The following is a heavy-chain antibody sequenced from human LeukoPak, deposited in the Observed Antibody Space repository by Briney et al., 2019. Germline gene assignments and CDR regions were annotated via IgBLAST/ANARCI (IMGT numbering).Heavy chain of an antibody. CDR1: GYTFTGYY. CDR2: INPNSGGT. D-gene: IGHD1-26*01. CDR3: AREGGDYYYYYMDV. Sequence: ASVKVSCKASGYTFTGYYMHWVRQAPGQGLEWMGWINPNSGGTNYAQKFQGRVTMTRDTSISTAYMELSRLRSDDTAVSYRAREGGDYYYYYMDVWGKGTTVTVSS. V-gene: IGHV1-2*02. J-gene: IGHJ6*03.